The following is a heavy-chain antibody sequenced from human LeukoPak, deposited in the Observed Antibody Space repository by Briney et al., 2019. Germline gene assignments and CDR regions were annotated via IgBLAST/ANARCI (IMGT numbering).Heavy chain of an antibody. J-gene: IGHJ3*02. Sequence: SETLSLTCTVSGASISSYYWSWIRQPAGKGLEWIGHIYTSGSTNYNPSLKSRVTMSVDTSKNQFSLKLSSVTAADTAVYYCARDLVRYDSSGYYSGGDAFDIWGQGTMVTVSS. D-gene: IGHD3-22*01. CDR2: IYTSGST. CDR1: GASISSYY. V-gene: IGHV4-4*07. CDR3: ARDLVRYDSSGYYSGGDAFDI.